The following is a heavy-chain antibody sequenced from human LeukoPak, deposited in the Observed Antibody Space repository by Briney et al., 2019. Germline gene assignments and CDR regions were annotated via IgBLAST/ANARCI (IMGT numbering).Heavy chain of an antibody. CDR3: ATSGSYYRIDEIDY. V-gene: IGHV1-69*04. CDR2: IIPILGIA. D-gene: IGHD1-26*01. Sequence: SVKVSCKASGGTFSSYAIRWVRQAPGQGLEWMGRIIPILGIANYAQKFQGRVTITADKSTSTAYMELSSLRSEDTAVYYCATSGSYYRIDEIDYWGQGTLVTVSS. J-gene: IGHJ4*02. CDR1: GGTFSSYA.